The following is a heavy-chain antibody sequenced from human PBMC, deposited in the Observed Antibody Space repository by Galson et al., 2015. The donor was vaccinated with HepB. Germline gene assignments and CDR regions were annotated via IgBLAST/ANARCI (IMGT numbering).Heavy chain of an antibody. CDR1: GGSISSGGYY. D-gene: IGHD2-15*01. Sequence: LSLTCTVSGGSISSGGYYWSWIRQHPGKGLEWIGYIYYSGSTYYNPSLKSRVTISVDTSKNQFSLKLSSVTAADTAVYYCARVNSTNCSGGSCYWPSYYYYYYMDVWGKGTTVTVSS. J-gene: IGHJ6*03. V-gene: IGHV4-31*03. CDR2: IYYSGST. CDR3: ARVNSTNCSGGSCYWPSYYYYYYMDV.